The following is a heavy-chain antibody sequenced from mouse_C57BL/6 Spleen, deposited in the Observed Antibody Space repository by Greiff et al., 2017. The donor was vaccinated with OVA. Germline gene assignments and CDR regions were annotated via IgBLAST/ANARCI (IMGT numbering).Heavy chain of an antibody. CDR3: ATGDDYDGGYAMDY. D-gene: IGHD2-4*01. J-gene: IGHJ4*01. V-gene: IGHV2-2*01. Sequence: VQLQQSGPGLVQPSQSLSITCTVSGFSLTSYGVHWVRQSPGKGLEWLGVIWSGGSTDYNAAFISRLSISKDNSKSQVFFKMNSLQADDTAIYYCATGDDYDGGYAMDYWGQGTSVTVSS. CDR1: GFSLTSYG. CDR2: IWSGGST.